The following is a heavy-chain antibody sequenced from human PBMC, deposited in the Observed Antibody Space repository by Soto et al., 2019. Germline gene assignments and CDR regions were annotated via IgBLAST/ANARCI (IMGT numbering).Heavy chain of an antibody. CDR2: ISPGDSHT. CDR3: TKARLWGGDGYNSYSYNAMDV. D-gene: IGHD3-16*01. CDR1: GYNFINYW. V-gene: IGHV5-51*01. J-gene: IGHJ6*02. Sequence: GESLKISCKGSGYNFINYWIAWVRQMPGRGLEWMGIISPGDSHTKYSPSLQGQVTISADNAKNSLYLQMNSLRPEDTALYYCTKARLWGGDGYNSYSYNAMDVWGQGTTVTVSS.